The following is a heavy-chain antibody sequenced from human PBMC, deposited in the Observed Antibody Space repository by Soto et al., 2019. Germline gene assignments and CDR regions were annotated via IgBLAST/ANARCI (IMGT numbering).Heavy chain of an antibody. J-gene: IGHJ4*02. Sequence: GGSLRLSCAASGFTFSSYAMSWVRQAPGKGLEWVSGISNSGGSTYYADSVKGRFTISRDNSKNTLYLQMNSLRAEDTAVYYCAKGDYSSSWYGDYWGQGTLVTVSS. D-gene: IGHD6-13*01. CDR1: GFTFSSYA. V-gene: IGHV3-23*01. CDR3: AKGDYSSSWYGDY. CDR2: ISNSGGST.